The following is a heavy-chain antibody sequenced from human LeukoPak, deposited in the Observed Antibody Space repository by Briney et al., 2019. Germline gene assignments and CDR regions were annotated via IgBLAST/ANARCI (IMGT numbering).Heavy chain of an antibody. CDR1: DGSISSSSYY. CDR2: IYYSGST. V-gene: IGHV4-39*07. Sequence: SETLSLTCTVSDGSISSSSYYWGWIRQPPGKGLEWIGSIYYSGSTYYNPSLKSRVTISVDTSKNQFSLKLSSVTAADTAVYYCARTQEGYWYFDLWGRGTLVTVSS. J-gene: IGHJ2*01. CDR3: ARTQEGYWYFDL.